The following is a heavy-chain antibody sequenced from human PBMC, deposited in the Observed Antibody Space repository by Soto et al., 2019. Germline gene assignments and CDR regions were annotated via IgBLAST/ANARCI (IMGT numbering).Heavy chain of an antibody. CDR3: ASSSLYGIDV. J-gene: IGHJ6*02. V-gene: IGHV4-30-4*01. CDR2: IYYSGNT. Sequence: LSLTCSVSGGSISSGYYYWSWIRQPPGKGLEWIGNIYYSGNTYYNPSLKSRLIISIDTSKNQFSLKLGSVTPAATAVYYCASSSLYGIDVWGQGTTVTVAS. CDR1: GGSISSGYYY.